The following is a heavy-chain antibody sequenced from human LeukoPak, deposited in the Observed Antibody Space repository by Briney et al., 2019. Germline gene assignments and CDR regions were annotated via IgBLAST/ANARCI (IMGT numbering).Heavy chain of an antibody. D-gene: IGHD2-2*01. V-gene: IGHV3-21*01. CDR3: ARAIGSTSPYGMDV. CDR1: GFTFSSYS. J-gene: IGHJ6*02. Sequence: GGSLRLSCAASGFTFSSYSMVWVRQAPGKGLEWVSSISSGSNYIYYADSVKGRFTISRDNAKNSLYLQMNSLRAEDTAVYYCARAIGSTSPYGMDVWGQGTTVTVSS. CDR2: ISSGSNYI.